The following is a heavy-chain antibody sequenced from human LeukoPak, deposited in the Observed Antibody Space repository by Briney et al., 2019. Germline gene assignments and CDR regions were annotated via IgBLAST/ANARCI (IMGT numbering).Heavy chain of an antibody. V-gene: IGHV3-48*03. Sequence: GGSLRLSCAASGFTFSSYEMNWVRQAPGKGLEWVSYISSSGSTIYYADSVKGRFTISRDNAKNSLYLQMNSLRAEGTAVYYCARARFRRVVINYYFDYWGQGTLVTVSS. CDR1: GFTFSSYE. CDR3: ARARFRRVVINYYFDY. CDR2: ISSSGSTI. D-gene: IGHD3-3*01. J-gene: IGHJ4*02.